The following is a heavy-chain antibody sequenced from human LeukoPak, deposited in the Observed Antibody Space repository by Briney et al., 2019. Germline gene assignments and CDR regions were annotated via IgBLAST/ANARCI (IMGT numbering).Heavy chain of an antibody. CDR3: ARLRRGVAYYFDC. D-gene: IGHD2-8*02. Sequence: GGSLRLSCAASGFTFSDYYMSWIRQAPGKGLEWVSYISSSSSYTNYADSVKGRFTISRDNAKNSLYLQMNSLRAEDTAVYYCARLRRGVAYYFDCWGQGTLVTVSS. V-gene: IGHV3-11*06. CDR1: GFTFSDYY. J-gene: IGHJ4*02. CDR2: ISSSSSYT.